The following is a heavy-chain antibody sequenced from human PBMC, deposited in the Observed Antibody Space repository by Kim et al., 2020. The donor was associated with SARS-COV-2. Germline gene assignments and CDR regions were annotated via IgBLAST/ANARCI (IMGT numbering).Heavy chain of an antibody. V-gene: IGHV3-23*01. J-gene: IGHJ2*01. CDR3: ARDPPGNGDWYFDL. Sequence: GGSLRLSCAASGFSFGDSVMNWVRQPPGRGLEWVSTISASGGSINYADSAKGRLTVSRDNSMNTVYLHMNNVRVEDTAVYFCARDPPGNGDWYFDLWGGGTLVAVSP. CDR1: GFSFGDSV. D-gene: IGHD1-1*01. CDR2: ISASGGSI.